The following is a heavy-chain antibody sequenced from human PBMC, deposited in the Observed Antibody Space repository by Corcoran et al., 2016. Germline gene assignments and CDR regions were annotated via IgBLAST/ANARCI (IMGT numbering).Heavy chain of an antibody. CDR3: GRDLVRAAPEGPYGMDV. D-gene: IGHD2-15*01. CDR2: IHPSGGST. V-gene: IGHV1-46*01. Sequence: QVQLVQSGAEVKKPGASVKVSCKASGYTFTSYYMHWVRQAPGQGLEWMGIIHPSGGSTSYAQKFQGRVTMTRDTSTSTVYMELSSLRSGDTAVYSCGRDLVRAAPEGPYGMDVWGQGTTVTVSS. J-gene: IGHJ6*02. CDR1: GYTFTSYY.